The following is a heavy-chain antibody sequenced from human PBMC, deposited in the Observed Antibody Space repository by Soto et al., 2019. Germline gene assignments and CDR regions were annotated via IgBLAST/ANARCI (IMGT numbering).Heavy chain of an antibody. CDR3: VRDGSLLGLTR. Sequence: EVQLVESGGGLVKPGESLRLSCVASGFTFKNYNMNWVRQAPGKGLAWVSSIGGSDTFTYYADAVKGRFTISRDNAKSALFLQMTSVRVEDTAVYFCVRDGSLLGLTRWGQGTLVTVSS. V-gene: IGHV3-21*02. CDR2: IGGSDTFT. CDR1: GFTFKNYN. J-gene: IGHJ4*02. D-gene: IGHD3-10*01.